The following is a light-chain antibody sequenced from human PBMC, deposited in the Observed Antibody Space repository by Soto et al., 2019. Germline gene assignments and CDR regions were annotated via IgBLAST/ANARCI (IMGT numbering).Light chain of an antibody. Sequence: DIQMTQSPSSLSASLGYRVTITCRASQTISDFLNWYQHKPGKAPKLLIYAASSLQGGVPSRFSGSGSGTNFTLTISGLQSEDLATYFCQQSFSTPRTFGQGTKVDIK. V-gene: IGKV1-39*01. CDR1: QTISDF. J-gene: IGKJ1*01. CDR2: AAS. CDR3: QQSFSTPRT.